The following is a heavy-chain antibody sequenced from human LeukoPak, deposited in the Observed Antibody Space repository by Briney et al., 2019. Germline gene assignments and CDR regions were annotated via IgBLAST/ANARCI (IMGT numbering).Heavy chain of an antibody. CDR3: ARDRRDSSWYYFDY. CDR1: GGSISSYY. Sequence: SETLSLTCTVSGGSISSYYWSWIRQPAGKGLEWIGRIYTSGSTNYNPSLKSRVTMSVDTSKIQFSLKLSSVTAADTAVYYCARDRRDSSWYYFDYWGQGTLVTVSS. V-gene: IGHV4-4*07. J-gene: IGHJ4*02. D-gene: IGHD6-13*01. CDR2: IYTSGST.